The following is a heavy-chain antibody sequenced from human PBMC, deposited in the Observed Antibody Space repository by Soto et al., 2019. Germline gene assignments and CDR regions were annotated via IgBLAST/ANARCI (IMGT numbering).Heavy chain of an antibody. CDR1: GFTFSSYV. J-gene: IGHJ4*02. CDR3: AKRWSNGYLDH. Sequence: PGGSLRLSCAASGFTFSSYVMSWVRQAPGKGLEWVASTSGSGSRTYYADSVKGRFTISRDNSKNTVSLQMNSLRGEDTAVYYCAKRWSNGYLDHWGQGTLVTVSS. V-gene: IGHV3-23*01. CDR2: TSGSGSRT. D-gene: IGHD2-8*01.